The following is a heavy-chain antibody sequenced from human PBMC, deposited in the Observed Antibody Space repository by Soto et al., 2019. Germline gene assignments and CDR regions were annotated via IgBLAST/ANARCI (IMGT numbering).Heavy chain of an antibody. CDR1: GFTFSDAW. V-gene: IGHV3-15*01. J-gene: IGHJ5*02. Sequence: GGSLRLSCAASGFTFSDAWMSWVRQAPGKGLDWVGRIKSKSDGGTTEYAAPVKGRFTISRDDSKTTLYLQMNSLKTEDTAVYYCTTDLWRIAVVVGSTGYFNPWGQGTPVTVSS. D-gene: IGHD2-15*01. CDR2: IKSKSDGGTT. CDR3: TTDLWRIAVVVGSTGYFNP.